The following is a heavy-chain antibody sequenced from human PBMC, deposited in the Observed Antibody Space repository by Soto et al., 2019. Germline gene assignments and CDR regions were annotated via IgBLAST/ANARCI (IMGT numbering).Heavy chain of an antibody. CDR1: GGSLTTGDYY. J-gene: IGHJ4*02. D-gene: IGHD2-8*01. Sequence: QVQLQESGPGLAKPSQTLSLICTVSGGSLTTGDYYWTWIRQSPGEGLEWIGYNSRSGNIFYNPSLKSRITISLDTSKDQFSLKLDSVTAADTAVYYCARGHDDVYFDDYWGQGTLVNVCS. V-gene: IGHV4-30-4*01. CDR2: NSRSGNI. CDR3: ARGHDDVYFDDY.